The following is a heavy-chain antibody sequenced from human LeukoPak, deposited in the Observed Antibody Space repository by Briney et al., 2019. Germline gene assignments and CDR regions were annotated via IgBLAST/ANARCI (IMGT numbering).Heavy chain of an antibody. CDR1: GFTFSSNW. CDR3: ARGYYYDSSACDY. V-gene: IGHV3-74*01. D-gene: IGHD3-22*01. Sequence: QPGGSLRLSCAASGFTFSSNWMHWVRQAPGKGLVWVSRIKSDGSITSYADSVKGRFTISRDNAKNTLYLQMNSLRAEDTAVYYCARGYYYDSSACDYWGQGTLVTVSS. J-gene: IGHJ4*02. CDR2: IKSDGSIT.